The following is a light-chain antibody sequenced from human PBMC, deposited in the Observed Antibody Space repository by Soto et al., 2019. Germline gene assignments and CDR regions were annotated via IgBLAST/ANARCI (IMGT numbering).Light chain of an antibody. CDR2: STS. V-gene: IGKV1-17*02. J-gene: IGKJ4*01. CDR1: QGITND. CDR3: LQHNTYPLT. Sequence: DIQMTQSPPSLSASVGDRVTITCRASQGITNDLGWYQQKPGKAPRLLIYSTSTLQSGVTSRFSGIFSETDFTLTISDLQPEDFATYYCLQHNTYPLTFGGGTKVEIK.